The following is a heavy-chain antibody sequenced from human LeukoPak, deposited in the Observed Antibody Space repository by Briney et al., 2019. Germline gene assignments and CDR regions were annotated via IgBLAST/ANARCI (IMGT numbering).Heavy chain of an antibody. D-gene: IGHD6-19*01. J-gene: IGHJ3*02. CDR2: IYSGGST. V-gene: IGHV3-66*01. CDR1: GFTVSSNY. CDR3: ASGEVAVAGTPYDTFDI. Sequence: SGGSLRLSCAASGFTVSSNYMSWVRQAPGKGLEWVSVIYSGGSTYYEDSVKGRFTISRDNSKNTLYLQMNSLRAEDTAVYYCASGEVAVAGTPYDTFDIWGQGTMVTVCS.